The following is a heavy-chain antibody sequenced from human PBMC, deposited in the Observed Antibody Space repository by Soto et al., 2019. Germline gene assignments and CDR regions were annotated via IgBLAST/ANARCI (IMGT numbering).Heavy chain of an antibody. CDR2: ISASGDNA. J-gene: IGHJ4*02. CDR1: GFIFSSYA. CDR3: AKFFVAGTRGYFDS. V-gene: IGHV3-23*01. Sequence: LRLSCTASGFIFSSYAMSWVRQAPGKGLEWVSAISASGDNAYYADSVKGRFTISRDRSKSLYLQMKSLRAEDTAIYYCAKFFVAGTRGYFDSWGQGTLVTVSS. D-gene: IGHD6-19*01.